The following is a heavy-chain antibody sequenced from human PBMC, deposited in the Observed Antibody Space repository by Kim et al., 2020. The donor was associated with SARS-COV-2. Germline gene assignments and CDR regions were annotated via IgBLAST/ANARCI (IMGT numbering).Heavy chain of an antibody. V-gene: IGHV4-59*01. CDR3: ARDRSGSYYKTIGAFDI. CDR1: GDSIRSYY. CDR2: IYYSGRT. J-gene: IGHJ3*02. Sequence: SETLSLTCTVSGDSIRSYYWIWIRQPPGKGLECIGYIYYSGRTTYSPSLAGRVTKSIDTSKNQLALKLSSVTAADTAVYFCARDRSGSYYKTIGAFDIWGQGTTVTVSS. D-gene: IGHD1-26*01.